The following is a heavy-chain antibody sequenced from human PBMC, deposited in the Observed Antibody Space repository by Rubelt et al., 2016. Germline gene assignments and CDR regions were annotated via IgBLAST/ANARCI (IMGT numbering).Heavy chain of an antibody. CDR1: GFTFDDYA. CDR2: ISWNSGSI. Sequence: EVQLVESGGGLVQPGRSLRLSCAASGFTFDDYAMHWVRQAPGKGLEWVSGISWNSGSIGYADSVKGRFTISRDNAKNSLYLQMNSLRAEYTDVYYCASDLYYNSSNYYGGLDYWGQGILVTVSS. CDR3: ASDLYYNSSNYYGGLDY. D-gene: IGHD3-22*01. V-gene: IGHV3-9*01. J-gene: IGHJ4*02.